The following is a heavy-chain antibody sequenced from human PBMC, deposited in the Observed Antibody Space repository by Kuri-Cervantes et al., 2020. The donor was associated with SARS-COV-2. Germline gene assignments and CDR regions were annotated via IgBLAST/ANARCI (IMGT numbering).Heavy chain of an antibody. J-gene: IGHJ5*02. CDR2: ISYDGSNK. V-gene: IGHV3-30-3*01. D-gene: IGHD3-22*01. CDR1: GFTFSSYA. Sequence: GGSLRLSCAASGFTFSSYAMHWVRQAPGKGLEWVAVISYDGSNKYYADSVKGRFTISRDNSKNTLYLQMNSLRAEDTAVYYCARASEEHMIVVVITTGGWFDPWGQGTLVTVSS. CDR3: ARASEEHMIVVVITTGGWFDP.